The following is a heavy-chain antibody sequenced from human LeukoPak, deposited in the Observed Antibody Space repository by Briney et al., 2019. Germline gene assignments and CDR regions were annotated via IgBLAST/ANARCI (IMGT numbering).Heavy chain of an antibody. D-gene: IGHD2-2*01. V-gene: IGHV3-7*05. CDR1: AFAFSSNW. Sequence: PGGSLRLSCVASAFAFSSNWMSWVRQAPGKGLEWVASIKEDGSEIYYVDSVKGRFTISRDNAKNALYLQMNSLRVEDTAVYYCASQTSDTGFDNWGQGTLVTVSS. J-gene: IGHJ4*02. CDR2: IKEDGSEI. CDR3: ASQTSDTGFDN.